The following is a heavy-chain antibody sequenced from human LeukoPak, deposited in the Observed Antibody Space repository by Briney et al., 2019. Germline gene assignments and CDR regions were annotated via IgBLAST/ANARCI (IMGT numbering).Heavy chain of an antibody. CDR2: IIPILGIA. CDR1: GGTFSSYA. CDR3: ARLSRTAHLITYHAFDI. V-gene: IGHV1-69*04. Sequence: ASVKVSCKASGGTFSSYAISWVRQAPGQGLEWMGRIIPILGIANYAQKFQGRVTITADKSTSTAYMELSSLRSEDTAVYYCARLSRTAHLITYHAFDIWGQGTMVTVSS. D-gene: IGHD5-18*01. J-gene: IGHJ3*02.